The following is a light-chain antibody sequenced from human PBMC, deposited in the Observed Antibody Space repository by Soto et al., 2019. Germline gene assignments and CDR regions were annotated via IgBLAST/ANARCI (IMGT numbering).Light chain of an antibody. CDR3: SSYTSSSTPCV. J-gene: IGLJ1*01. CDR2: EVS. CDR1: SSDVGGYNS. V-gene: IGLV2-14*01. Sequence: QPVLTQPASVSGSPGQSITISCTGTSSDVGGYNSVSWYQQHPGKAPKLMIYEVSNRPSGVSNRFSGSKSGNTASLTISGLQAEDEADYYCSSYTSSSTPCVFGTGTKVTVL.